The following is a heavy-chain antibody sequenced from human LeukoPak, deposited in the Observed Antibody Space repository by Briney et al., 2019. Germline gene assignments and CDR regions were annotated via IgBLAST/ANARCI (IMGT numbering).Heavy chain of an antibody. CDR3: ARGPIYLWLYYGMDV. J-gene: IGHJ6*02. Sequence: GGSLRLSCTASGFTFRDHAMTWVRQAPGKGLEWVSFIRSQAYGGTEEYAASVRGRFTISRDDSYSIAYLQMNSLKTEDTAVYYCARGPIYLWLYYGMDVWGQGTTVIVSS. D-gene: IGHD3-16*01. CDR1: GFTFRDHA. CDR2: IRSQAYGGTE. V-gene: IGHV3-49*04.